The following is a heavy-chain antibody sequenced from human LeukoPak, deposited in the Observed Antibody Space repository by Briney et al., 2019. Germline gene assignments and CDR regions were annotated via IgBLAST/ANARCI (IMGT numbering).Heavy chain of an antibody. Sequence: EGSLRLSCAASGFTVSSNYMSWVCQAPGKGLEWVSVIYSGGTTYYADSVKGRFIISRDNSKNTLYLQMNSLRAEDTAVYYCARDGGISHWFDPWGQGTLVTVSS. D-gene: IGHD1-14*01. CDR1: GFTVSSNY. CDR2: IYSGGTT. V-gene: IGHV3-66*01. CDR3: ARDGGISHWFDP. J-gene: IGHJ5*02.